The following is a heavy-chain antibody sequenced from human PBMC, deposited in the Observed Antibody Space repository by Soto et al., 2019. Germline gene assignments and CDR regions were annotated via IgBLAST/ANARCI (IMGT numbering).Heavy chain of an antibody. V-gene: IGHV4-39*01. CDR2: IYYSGST. CDR3: ATHPGSVAAMAD. CDR1: GGSISSSSNY. D-gene: IGHD2-2*01. Sequence: SETLSLTCTVSGGSISSSSNYWGWIRQPPGKGLEWIGSIYYSGSTYYNPSLKSRVSISVDTSKNQFSLKLSSVTAADTAVYHCATHPGSVAAMADWGQGTLVTVSS. J-gene: IGHJ4*02.